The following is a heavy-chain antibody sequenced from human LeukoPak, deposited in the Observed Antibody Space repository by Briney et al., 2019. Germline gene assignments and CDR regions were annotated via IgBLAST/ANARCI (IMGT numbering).Heavy chain of an antibody. CDR1: GFTFSSYA. D-gene: IGHD6-13*01. Sequence: GGSLRLSCAASGFTFSSYAMSWVRQAPGKGLEWVSAINGSGGSTYYADSVKGRFTISRDNSKNTLYLQMNSLRAEDTAVYYCAKDLYPPSPGIAAAGFFDYWGQGTLVTVSS. J-gene: IGHJ4*02. CDR2: INGSGGST. CDR3: AKDLYPPSPGIAAAGFFDY. V-gene: IGHV3-23*01.